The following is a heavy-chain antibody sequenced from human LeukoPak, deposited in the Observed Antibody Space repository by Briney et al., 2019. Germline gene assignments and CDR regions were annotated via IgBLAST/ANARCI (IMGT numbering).Heavy chain of an antibody. V-gene: IGHV3-74*01. CDR3: ARDVAAAFDY. CDR1: GLTFSSHW. CDR2: ITNDGSST. D-gene: IGHD6-13*01. Sequence: GGSLRLSCAASGLTFSSHWMHWVRQAPGKGLVWVSRITNDGSSTTYADSVKGRFTISRDNAKNMLYLQVNSLRAEDTAVYYCARDVAAAFDYWGQGTLVTVSS. J-gene: IGHJ4*02.